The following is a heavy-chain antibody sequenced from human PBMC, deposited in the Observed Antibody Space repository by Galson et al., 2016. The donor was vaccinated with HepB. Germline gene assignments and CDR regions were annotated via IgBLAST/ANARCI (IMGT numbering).Heavy chain of an antibody. J-gene: IGHJ4*02. CDR3: AGFQMAVTGNVGYFDY. D-gene: IGHD6-19*01. Sequence: SLRLSCAASGFTFDTHAMNWVRQAPGKGLEWVSAISGSGLKTDYADSVKGRFTIFRDNSKNTVSLQMSNLRVGDTAVYYCAGFQMAVTGNVGYFDYWGQGALVTVSS. CDR2: ISGSGLKT. CDR1: GFTFDTHA. V-gene: IGHV3-23*01.